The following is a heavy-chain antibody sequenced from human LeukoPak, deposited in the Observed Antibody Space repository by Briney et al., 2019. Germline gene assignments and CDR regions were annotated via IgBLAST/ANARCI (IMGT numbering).Heavy chain of an antibody. CDR1: GFTFSSYA. D-gene: IGHD4-17*01. V-gene: IGHV3-23*01. CDR2: ISGSGGST. J-gene: IGHJ4*02. CDR3: ARDPTVYYFDY. Sequence: GGSLRLSSAASGFTFSSYAMSWVRQAPGKGLEWVSAISGSGGSTYYADSVKGRFTISRDNSKNTLYLQMNSLRAEDTAVYYCARDPTVYYFDYWGQGTLVTVSS.